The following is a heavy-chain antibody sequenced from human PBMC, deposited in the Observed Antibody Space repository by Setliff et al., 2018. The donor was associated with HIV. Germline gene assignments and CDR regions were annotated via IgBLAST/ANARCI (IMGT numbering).Heavy chain of an antibody. V-gene: IGHV4-59*01. CDR2: IYSNGGT. CDR3: ARFTSGWYGQY. CDR1: GGSISAYY. D-gene: IGHD6-19*01. J-gene: IGHJ4*02. Sequence: NPSETLSLTCNVSGGSISAYYWSWVRQPPGKRLEWIGYIYSNGGTAYNPSLKSRVTISVDTSKNQFSLKLTSVTIADTAVYYCARFTSGWYGQYWGQGTLVTVSS.